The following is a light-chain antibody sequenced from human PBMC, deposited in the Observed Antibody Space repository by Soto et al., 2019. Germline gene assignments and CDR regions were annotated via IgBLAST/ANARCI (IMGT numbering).Light chain of an antibody. J-gene: IGLJ2*01. CDR1: SGSIATNY. CDR2: EDT. Sequence: NFMLTQPHSVSESPGKTVTISCTGSSGSIATNYVQWYQQRPGSAPTTVIYEDTQRPSAVRERFSGSIDSSSNSASLTISGLKTEDEADYYCQSYDGSNPDVVFGGGTKLTVL. V-gene: IGLV6-57*02. CDR3: QSYDGSNPDVV.